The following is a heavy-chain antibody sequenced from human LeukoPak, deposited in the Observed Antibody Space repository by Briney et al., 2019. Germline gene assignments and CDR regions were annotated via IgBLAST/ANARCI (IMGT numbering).Heavy chain of an antibody. J-gene: IGHJ4*02. D-gene: IGHD1-26*01. CDR1: GGSISSSRSY. CDR2: IYYNGDT. CDR3: ARDRGSQPFIDY. Sequence: TSETLSLTCSVSGGSISSSRSYWGWIRQTPGKALEWVGSIYYNGDTYYNPSLKSRVTISVDTSKNQFSLKLSSVTAADTAVYYCARDRGSQPFIDYWGQGTLVTVSS. V-gene: IGHV4-39*07.